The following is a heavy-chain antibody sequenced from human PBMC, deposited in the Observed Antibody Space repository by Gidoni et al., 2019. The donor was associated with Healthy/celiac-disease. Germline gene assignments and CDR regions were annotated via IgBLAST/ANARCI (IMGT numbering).Heavy chain of an antibody. V-gene: IGHV1-3*01. CDR3: ARIRGGGGYFDY. Sequence: QVQLVQSGAEVKKPGASVKVSCKASGYTFTSYAMHWVRQAPGQRLEWMGWINAGNGNTKYSQKFQGRVTITRDTSASTAYMELSSLRSEDTAVYYCARIRGGGGYFDYWGQGTLVTVSS. J-gene: IGHJ4*02. CDR2: INAGNGNT. D-gene: IGHD2-15*01. CDR1: GYTFTSYA.